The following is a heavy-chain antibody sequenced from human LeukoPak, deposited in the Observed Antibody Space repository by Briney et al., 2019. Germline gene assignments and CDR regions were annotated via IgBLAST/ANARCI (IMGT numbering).Heavy chain of an antibody. J-gene: IGHJ4*02. D-gene: IGHD3-22*01. CDR2: IWYDGSNK. Sequence: TGGSLRLSCAASGFTFSSYGMHWVRQAPGKGLEWVAVIWYDGSNKYYADSVKGRFTISRDNSKNTLYLQMNSLRAEDTAVYYCAREYYYDSSGPLGSDYWGQGTLVTVSS. V-gene: IGHV3-33*01. CDR1: GFTFSSYG. CDR3: AREYYYDSSGPLGSDY.